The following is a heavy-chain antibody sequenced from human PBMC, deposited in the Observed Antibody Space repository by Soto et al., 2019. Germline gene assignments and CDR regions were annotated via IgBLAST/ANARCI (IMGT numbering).Heavy chain of an antibody. CDR1: GGTFSNYA. D-gene: IGHD3-22*01. V-gene: IGHV1-69*06. J-gene: IGHJ6*02. CDR3: ARGLTMTSASLTPHYYARDV. Sequence: QVQLVQSGAEVKKPGSSLKVSCKASGGTFSNYAISWVRQAPGQGLGWMGGIVPFFSTTNYAQKFQGRVTFTADRSTGTAYMDLSTLTLEDTAVYFCARGLTMTSASLTPHYYARDVWGQGTAVTVSS. CDR2: IVPFFSTT.